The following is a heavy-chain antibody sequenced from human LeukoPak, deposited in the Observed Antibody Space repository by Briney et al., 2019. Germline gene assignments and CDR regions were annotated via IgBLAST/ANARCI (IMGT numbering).Heavy chain of an antibody. J-gene: IGHJ4*02. Sequence: SETLSLTCTVSGGSISDNFWTWIRQPAGKGLEWIGRVYSTGSTNYNPSLRSRVNMSVDTSKNQISLNLSSVTAADTAVYYCAKYRLGSLALWGQGTLVTVFS. CDR3: AKYRLGSLAL. CDR1: GGSISDNF. CDR2: VYSTGST. D-gene: IGHD3-10*01. V-gene: IGHV4-4*07.